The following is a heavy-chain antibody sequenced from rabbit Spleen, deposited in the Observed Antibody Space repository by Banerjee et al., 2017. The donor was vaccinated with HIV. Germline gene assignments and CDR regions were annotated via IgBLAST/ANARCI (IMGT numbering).Heavy chain of an antibody. CDR2: IDAGSSGFT. D-gene: IGHD4-1*01. Sequence: QSLEESGGDLVKPGASLTLTCIASGVSFGGDSYMCWVRQAPGKGLEWIACIDAGSSGFTYFASWAKGRFTISKPSSTTVTLQMTSLTAADTATYFCARSGYVGWGGDGDLTGNKLWGPGTLVTVS. CDR1: GVSFGGDSY. CDR3: ARSGYVGWGGDGDLTGNKL. J-gene: IGHJ4*01. V-gene: IGHV1S40*01.